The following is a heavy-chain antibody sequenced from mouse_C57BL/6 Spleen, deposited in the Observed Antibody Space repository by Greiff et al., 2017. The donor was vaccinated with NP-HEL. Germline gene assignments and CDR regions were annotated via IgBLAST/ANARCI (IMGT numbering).Heavy chain of an antibody. CDR3: ARWGGNYPFAY. Sequence: QVQLKQPGAELVMPGASVKLSCKASGYTFTSYWMHWVKQRPGQGLEWIGEIDPSDSYTNYNQKFKGKSTLTVDKSSSTAYMQLSSLTSEDSAVYYCARWGGNYPFAYWGQGTLVTVSA. CDR1: GYTFTSYW. J-gene: IGHJ3*01. V-gene: IGHV1-69*01. CDR2: IDPSDSYT. D-gene: IGHD2-1*01.